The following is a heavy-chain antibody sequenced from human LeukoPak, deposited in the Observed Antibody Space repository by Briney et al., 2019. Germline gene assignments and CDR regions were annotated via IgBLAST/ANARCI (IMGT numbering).Heavy chain of an antibody. CDR3: ARDSSMLRGPLVIYYFDF. J-gene: IGHJ4*02. CDR2: ISGGGDAT. D-gene: IGHD3-10*01. V-gene: IGHV3-23*01. CDR1: DFSFITYA. Sequence: GGSLRLSCAASDFSFITYAMSWVRQAPGRGLEWVSTISGGGDATYYADSVKGRFTISRDNSKNTLYLQMNSLRVEDTAVYYCARDSSMLRGPLVIYYFDFWGQGTLVTVSS.